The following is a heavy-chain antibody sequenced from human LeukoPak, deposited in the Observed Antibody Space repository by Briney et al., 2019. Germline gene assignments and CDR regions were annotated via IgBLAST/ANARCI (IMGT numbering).Heavy chain of an antibody. V-gene: IGHV1-46*01. D-gene: IGHD1-14*01. CDR2: INPSGGST. J-gene: IGHJ4*02. CDR3: ARDLTEDNYFDY. Sequence: ASVKVSCKASGYTFTSYYMHWVRQAPGQGLEWMGIINPSGGSTSYAQKFQGRVTITADESTSTAYMELSSLRSEDTAVYYCARDLTEDNYFDYWGQGTLVTVSS. CDR1: GYTFTSYY.